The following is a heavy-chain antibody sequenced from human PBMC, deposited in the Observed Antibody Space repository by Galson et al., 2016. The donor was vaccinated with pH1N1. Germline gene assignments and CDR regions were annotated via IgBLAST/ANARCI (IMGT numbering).Heavy chain of an antibody. CDR1: GFTFSDYV. CDR3: AKDHPSEGWPALDS. V-gene: IGHV3-23*01. D-gene: IGHD2-15*01. Sequence: LRLSCAASGFTFSDYVMTWVRQAPGKGLEWVSAIFGSAAKTFYADSVMGRFTISRDNSKNTLYLQMNSLRVEDTAIYYCAKDHPSEGWPALDSWGQGTLVTVSS. J-gene: IGHJ4*02. CDR2: IFGSAAKT.